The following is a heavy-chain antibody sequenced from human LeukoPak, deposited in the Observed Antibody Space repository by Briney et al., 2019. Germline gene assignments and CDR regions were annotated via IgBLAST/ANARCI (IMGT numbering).Heavy chain of an antibody. CDR3: ARAPVAEDGMDV. CDR2: ISSSSSYI. V-gene: IGHV3-21*01. CDR1: GFTFGSYS. D-gene: IGHD6-19*01. Sequence: GGSLRLSCAASGFTFGSYSMNWVRQAPGKGLEWVSSISSSSSYIYYADSVKGRFTISRDNAKNSLYLQMNSLRAEDTAVYYCARAPVAEDGMDVWGQGTTVTVSS. J-gene: IGHJ6*02.